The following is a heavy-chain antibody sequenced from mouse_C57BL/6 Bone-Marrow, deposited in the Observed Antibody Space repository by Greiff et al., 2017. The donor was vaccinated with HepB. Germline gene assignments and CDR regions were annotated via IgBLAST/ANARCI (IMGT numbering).Heavy chain of an antibody. Sequence: QVQLQQSGPELVKPGASVKISCKASGYAFSSSWMNWVKQRPGKGLEWIGRIYPGDGDTNYNGKFKGKATLTADKSSSTAYMKLSSLTSEDSAVYYCARQIRPYYYAMDYWGQGTSVTVSS. D-gene: IGHD3-2*02. J-gene: IGHJ4*01. CDR3: ARQIRPYYYAMDY. V-gene: IGHV1-82*01. CDR1: GYAFSSSW. CDR2: IYPGDGDT.